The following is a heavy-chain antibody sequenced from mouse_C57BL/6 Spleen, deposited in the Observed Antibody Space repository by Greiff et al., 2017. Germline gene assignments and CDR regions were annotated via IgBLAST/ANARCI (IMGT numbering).Heavy chain of an antibody. CDR3: ASPLDSSGYSFAY. CDR2: INPSTGGT. Sequence: EVKLVESGPELVKPGASVKISCKASGYSFTGYYMNWVKQSPEKSLEWIGEINPSTGGTTYNQKFKAKATLTVDKSSSTAYMQLKSLTSEDSAVYYCASPLDSSGYSFAYWGQGTLVTVSA. CDR1: GYSFTGYY. D-gene: IGHD3-2*02. V-gene: IGHV1-42*01. J-gene: IGHJ3*01.